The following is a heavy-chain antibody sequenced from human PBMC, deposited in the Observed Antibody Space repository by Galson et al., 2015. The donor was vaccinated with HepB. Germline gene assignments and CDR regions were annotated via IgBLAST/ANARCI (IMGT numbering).Heavy chain of an antibody. J-gene: IGHJ4*02. CDR2: IKQAGSEK. V-gene: IGHV3-7*03. D-gene: IGHD3-16*01. CDR1: GFTFRSYW. CDR3: ARARNDNVWGRGYFDF. Sequence: SLRLSCAASGFTFRSYWMSWVRQAPGKGLEWVANIKQAGSEKDYVDSVKGRFTISRDNAKNSLDLQMDSLRAEDTAVYYCARARNDNVWGRGYFDFWGQGTLVTVSS.